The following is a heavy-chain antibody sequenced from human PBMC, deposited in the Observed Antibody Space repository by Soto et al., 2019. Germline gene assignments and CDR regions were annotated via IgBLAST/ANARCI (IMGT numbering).Heavy chain of an antibody. Sequence: QVQLVQSGAEVKKPGSSVKVSCKASGGTFSSYAISWVRQAPGQGLEWMGGSIPIFGTANYAQKFQGRVTITADESTSTGYVELSSLRSDDTAVYYCARSVVVAATEGYNWFDPWCEGNLVTVSS. CDR2: SIPIFGTA. D-gene: IGHD2-15*01. CDR3: ARSVVVAATEGYNWFDP. J-gene: IGHJ5*02. V-gene: IGHV1-69*12. CDR1: GGTFSSYA.